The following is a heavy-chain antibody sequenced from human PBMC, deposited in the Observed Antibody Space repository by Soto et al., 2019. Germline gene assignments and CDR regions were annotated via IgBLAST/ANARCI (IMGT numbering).Heavy chain of an antibody. V-gene: IGHV3-23*01. CDR2: ITSSDNT. Sequence: EVQLLESGGGLVQPGGSLRLSCAASGFTFSSYAMTWVRQAPGKGLEWVSSITSSDNTYYADSVKGRFTIYRDNSKNTLYLQMNSRRAADTAVYSCARYTSTWGIHWGQGTLVTVSS. CDR1: GFTFSSYA. CDR3: ARYTSTWGIH. J-gene: IGHJ4*02. D-gene: IGHD6-13*01.